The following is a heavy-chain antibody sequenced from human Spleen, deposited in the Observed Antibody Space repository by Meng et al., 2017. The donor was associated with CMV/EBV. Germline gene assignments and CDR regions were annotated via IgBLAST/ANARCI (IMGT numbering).Heavy chain of an antibody. D-gene: IGHD3-10*01. CDR3: ARVGGYSGNWLDP. Sequence: KASGDTFSNYAITWVRQAPGQGLEWMGRIVPILGIGNYAQKFQGRVTMTADKATSTVYMELSSLRSEDTAVFYCARVGGYSGNWLDPWGQGTLVTVSS. J-gene: IGHJ5*02. CDR2: IVPILGIG. CDR1: GDTFSNYA. V-gene: IGHV1-69*04.